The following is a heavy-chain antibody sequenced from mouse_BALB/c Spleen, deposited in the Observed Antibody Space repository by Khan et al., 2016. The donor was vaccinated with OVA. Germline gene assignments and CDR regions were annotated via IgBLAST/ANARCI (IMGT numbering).Heavy chain of an antibody. Sequence: EVQLQESGPDLVKTGASVKISCKASGYSFTAYYMNWVKLSHGKSLECIGRINTNTDNTNYNQKFKGKAILTVDTSSSTAYLELRSLTSEDSAVYCCAIGYDCFAYWGQVTLVTVSA. J-gene: IGHJ3*01. CDR1: GYSFTAYY. CDR3: AIGYDCFAY. D-gene: IGHD2-14*01. V-gene: IGHV1-26*01. CDR2: INTNTDNT.